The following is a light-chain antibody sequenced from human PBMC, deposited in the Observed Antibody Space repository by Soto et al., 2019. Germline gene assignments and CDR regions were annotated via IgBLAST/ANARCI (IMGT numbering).Light chain of an antibody. V-gene: IGKV3-15*01. CDR2: GAS. J-gene: IGKJ5*01. Sequence: EIVMTQSPATLSVSPGERATLSCRASQSVSSNLAWYQQKPGQAPRLLIYGASTRATGIPARFSGSGSGTDFTLTIRRLEPEDFAVYYCQQYGSLITFGQGTLLEIK. CDR1: QSVSSN. CDR3: QQYGSLIT.